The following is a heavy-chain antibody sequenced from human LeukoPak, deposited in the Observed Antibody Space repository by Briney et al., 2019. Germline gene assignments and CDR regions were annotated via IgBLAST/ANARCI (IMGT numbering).Heavy chain of an antibody. V-gene: IGHV1-69*06. CDR2: IIPIFGTA. J-gene: IGHJ6*04. CDR3: ARELYYYGSGIYGMDV. Sequence: SVKVSCKASGGTFSSYAISWVRQAPGQGLEWMGGIIPIFGTANYAQKFQGRVTITADKSTSTAYMVLSSLRSEDTAVYYCARELYYYGSGIYGMDVWGKGTTVTVSS. D-gene: IGHD3-10*01. CDR1: GGTFSSYA.